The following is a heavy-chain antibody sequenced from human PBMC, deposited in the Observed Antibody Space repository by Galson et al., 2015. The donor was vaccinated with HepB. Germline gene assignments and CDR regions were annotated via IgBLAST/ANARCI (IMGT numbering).Heavy chain of an antibody. CDR1: GFSLSRHW. V-gene: IGHV3-74*01. CDR2: INSDGSTT. CDR3: ARGPMLFYHFYYYMDV. D-gene: IGHD2-2*01. Sequence: SLRLSCAASGFSLSRHWMHWVRQVPGKGLVWVSRINSDGSTTDYADSVKGRFTISRDNAKNTLYLQMNSLRAEDTALYYCARGPMLFYHFYYYMDVWGKGTTVTVSS. J-gene: IGHJ6*03.